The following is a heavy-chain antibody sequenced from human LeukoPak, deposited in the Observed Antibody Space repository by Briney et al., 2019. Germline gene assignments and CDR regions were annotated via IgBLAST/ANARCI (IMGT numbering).Heavy chain of an antibody. Sequence: SQTLSLTCTVSGGSISSGDYYWSWIRQPPGKGLEWIGYIYYSGSTYYNPSLKSRVTISVDTSKNQFSLKLSSVTAADTAVYYCAREGYCSSTSCYPPNYYYYMDVWGKGTTVTVSS. V-gene: IGHV4-30-4*08. J-gene: IGHJ6*03. D-gene: IGHD2-2*01. CDR3: AREGYCSSTSCYPPNYYYYMDV. CDR1: GGSISSGDYY. CDR2: IYYSGST.